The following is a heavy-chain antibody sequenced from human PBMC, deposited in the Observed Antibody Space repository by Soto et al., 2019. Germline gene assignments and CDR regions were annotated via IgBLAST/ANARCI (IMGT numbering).Heavy chain of an antibody. CDR2: INTDGSRT. V-gene: IGHV3-74*01. CDR3: ARPRGTGSSAFDI. CDR1: GFTFSSYC. J-gene: IGHJ3*02. D-gene: IGHD1-1*01. Sequence: EVHLVESGGDLVQSGGSLRLSCAASGFTFSSYCMHWVRQAPGKGLVGVSRINTDGSRTDYADSVKGRFTISRDNAKNTLYLQMNSLRAEDTAVYYCARPRGTGSSAFDIWGQGTMVTVSS.